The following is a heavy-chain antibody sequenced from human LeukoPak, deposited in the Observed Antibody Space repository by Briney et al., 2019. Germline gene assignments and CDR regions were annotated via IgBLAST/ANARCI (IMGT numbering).Heavy chain of an antibody. Sequence: ESLTISFKASGYSFTSYWVGWVRQMPGKGLEWMGIIYPGDSDTRYSPSFQGQVTISADKSISTAYLQWSSLKASDTAMYYCARQFMGSTGYFDYWGQGTLVTVSS. CDR3: ARQFMGSTGYFDY. J-gene: IGHJ4*02. CDR1: GYSFTSYW. CDR2: IYPGDSDT. D-gene: IGHD6-13*01. V-gene: IGHV5-51*01.